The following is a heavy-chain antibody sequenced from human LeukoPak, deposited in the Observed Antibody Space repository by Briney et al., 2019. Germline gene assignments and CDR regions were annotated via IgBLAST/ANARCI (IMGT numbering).Heavy chain of an antibody. CDR3: ARRYSSGWYPDGRYYFDY. CDR1: GYTFTGYY. Sequence: ASVRVSCKASGYTFTGYYMHWVRQAPGHGLEWMGWINPNSGGTNYAQKFQGRVTMTRDTSISTAYMELSRLRSDDTAVYYCARRYSSGWYPDGRYYFDYWGQGTLVTVSS. V-gene: IGHV1-2*02. CDR2: INPNSGGT. D-gene: IGHD6-19*01. J-gene: IGHJ4*02.